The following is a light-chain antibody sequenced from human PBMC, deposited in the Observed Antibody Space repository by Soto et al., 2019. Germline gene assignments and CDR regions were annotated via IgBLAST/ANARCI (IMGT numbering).Light chain of an antibody. J-gene: IGLJ1*01. Sequence: QSALTQPRSVSGSPGQSVTISCTGTSSDVGGYNYVSWYQQHPGKAPKLMIYEVSKRPSGVPDRFSGSKSGNTASLTISGLQAEDEADYSCCSYAGSYTYVFGTGTKLTVL. V-gene: IGLV2-11*01. CDR1: SSDVGGYNY. CDR2: EVS. CDR3: CSYAGSYTYV.